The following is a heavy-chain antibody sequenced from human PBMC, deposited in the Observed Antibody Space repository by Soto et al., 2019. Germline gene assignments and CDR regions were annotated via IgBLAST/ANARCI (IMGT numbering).Heavy chain of an antibody. CDR1: GGSISNYY. D-gene: IGHD1-26*01. CDR3: ASSIVGEPDFDY. V-gene: IGHV4-59*01. J-gene: IGHJ4*02. CDR2: IYYSGST. Sequence: SETLSLTCIVSGGSISNYYWSWIRQPPGKGLEWIGYIYYSGSTNYNPSLKSRVTISVDTSKNQFSLKLSSVTAADTAVYYCASSIVGEPDFDYWGQGTLVTVSS.